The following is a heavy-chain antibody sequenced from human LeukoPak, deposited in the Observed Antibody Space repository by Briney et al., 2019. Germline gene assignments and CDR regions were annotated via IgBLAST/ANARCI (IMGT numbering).Heavy chain of an antibody. Sequence: SETLSLTCAVYGGSFSGYYWSWIRQPPGKGLEWIGEINHSGSTNYNPSLKSRVTLSLDTSKTQFSLKLTSVTAADTAVYYCGRHYGSGDALDIWGQGTKVTASS. J-gene: IGHJ3*02. CDR1: GGSFSGYY. D-gene: IGHD3-10*01. V-gene: IGHV4-34*01. CDR3: GRHYGSGDALDI. CDR2: INHSGST.